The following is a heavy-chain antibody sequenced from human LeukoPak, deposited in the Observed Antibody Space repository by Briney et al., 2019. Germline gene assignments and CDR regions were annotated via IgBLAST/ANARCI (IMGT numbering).Heavy chain of an antibody. D-gene: IGHD3-3*01. Sequence: ASVKVSCKASGYTFTSYAMHWVRQAPGQRLEWMGWINAGNGNTKYSQKFQGRVTITRDTSASTAYMELSSLRSEDTAVYYCARGGGRITIFGVVIAGAFDIWGQGTMATVSS. CDR2: INAGNGNT. CDR1: GYTFTSYA. J-gene: IGHJ3*02. CDR3: ARGGGRITIFGVVIAGAFDI. V-gene: IGHV1-3*01.